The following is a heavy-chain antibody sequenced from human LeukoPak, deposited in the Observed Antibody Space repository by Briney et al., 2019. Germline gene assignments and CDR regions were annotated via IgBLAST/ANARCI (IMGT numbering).Heavy chain of an antibody. CDR2: ISSSSSYI. Sequence: GGSLRLSCAASGFTFSSYSMNWVRQAPGKGLEWVSSISSSSSYIYYADSVKGRFTISRDNAKNSLYLQMNSLRAEDSAVYYCALWNMWGYYDGSGYQDAFVIWGQGTMVTVSS. CDR3: ALWNMWGYYDGSGYQDAFVI. V-gene: IGHV3-21*01. D-gene: IGHD3-22*01. J-gene: IGHJ3*02. CDR1: GFTFSSYS.